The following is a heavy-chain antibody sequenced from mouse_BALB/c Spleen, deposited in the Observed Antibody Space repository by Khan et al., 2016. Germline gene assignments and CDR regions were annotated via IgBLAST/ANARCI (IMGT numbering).Heavy chain of an antibody. CDR1: GYTFTNYG. Sequence: LVESGPELKKPGETVKISCKASGYTFTNYGMNWVKQAPGKGLKWMGWINTYTGEPTYADDFKGRFAFSLETSASIAYLQINNLKNEDTATYFCARGTHYFVYWCQGTTLTVSS. D-gene: IGHD3-3*01. CDR2: INTYTGEP. V-gene: IGHV9-3-1*01. CDR3: ARGTHYFVY. J-gene: IGHJ2*01.